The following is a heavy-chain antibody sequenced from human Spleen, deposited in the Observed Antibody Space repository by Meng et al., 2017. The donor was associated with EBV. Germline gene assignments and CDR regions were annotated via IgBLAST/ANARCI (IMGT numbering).Heavy chain of an antibody. J-gene: IGHJ4*02. D-gene: IGHD5-12*01. CDR1: GYTFTSYA. Sequence: GQLVHYWCGLEKPGPSVKVSCKTSGYTFTSYAISWLRQAPGQGLEWLGWINTNTGNPTYAQGFTGRFVFSLDTSVSTAYLQISSLKAEDTAVYYCAKTGGGYSGYYYFDYWGQGTLVTVSS. CDR2: INTNTGNP. V-gene: IGHV7-4-1*02. CDR3: AKTGGGYSGYYYFDY.